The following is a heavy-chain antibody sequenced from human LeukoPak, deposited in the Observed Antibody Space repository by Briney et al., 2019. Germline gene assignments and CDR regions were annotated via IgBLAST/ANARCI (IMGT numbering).Heavy chain of an antibody. CDR3: ATEGGWQPTDYGDHVY. CDR1: GYTFTNYG. V-gene: IGHV1-18*01. CDR2: ISPYNGNT. D-gene: IGHD4-17*01. Sequence: ASVTVSFTASGYTFTNYGITWVRQAPGQGLELMGWISPYNGNTNYPQKFQGRVTMTTDTSTSTAYMELRSLRSDDTALYYCATEGGWQPTDYGDHVYWGQGTLVSVCS. J-gene: IGHJ4*02.